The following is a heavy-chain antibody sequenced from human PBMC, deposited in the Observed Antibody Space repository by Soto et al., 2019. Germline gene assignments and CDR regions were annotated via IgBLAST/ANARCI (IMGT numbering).Heavy chain of an antibody. V-gene: IGHV4-30-4*08. CDR3: ARDAPSTVVPAAIGNFDY. CDR2: IYCSGST. J-gene: IGHJ4*02. CDR1: GGSISSGGYY. Sequence: PSETLSLTCTVSGGSISSGGYYWNWIRQHPGKGLEWTGYIYCSGSTYYNPSLKSRVTISVDTSKNQFSLKLSSVTAADTAVYYCARDAPSTVVPAAIGNFDYWGQGTLVTVSS. D-gene: IGHD2-2*02.